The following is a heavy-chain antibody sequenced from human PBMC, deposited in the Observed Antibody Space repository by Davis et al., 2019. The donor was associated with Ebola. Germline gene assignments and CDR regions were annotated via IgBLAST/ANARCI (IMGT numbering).Heavy chain of an antibody. J-gene: IGHJ4*02. CDR2: IGTAGDT. D-gene: IGHD6-6*01. CDR1: GFTVSSND. CDR3: ARVAAPAYFDY. Sequence: GESLKISCAASGFTVSSNDMHWVRQATGKGLEWVSAIGTAGDTYYPGSVKGRFTISRDNSKNTLYLQMGSLRAEDIAVYYCARVAAPAYFDYWGQGTLVTVSS. V-gene: IGHV3-13*01.